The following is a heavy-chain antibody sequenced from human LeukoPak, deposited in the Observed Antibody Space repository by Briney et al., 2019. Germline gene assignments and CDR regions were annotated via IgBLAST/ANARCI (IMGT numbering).Heavy chain of an antibody. CDR3: AKEWGSYKSSWYTF. J-gene: IGHJ4*02. Sequence: GGSLRFSGEAPGLTFTPYAITWFRQPPGKGPNGAPVFSGSGGSTYLADSVKGRFTISRDNSNNTLYLQMNSLRAEDTAVYYCAKEWGSYKSSWYTFWGQGTLVAVSS. CDR1: GLTFTPYA. CDR2: FSGSGGST. V-gene: IGHV3-23*01. D-gene: IGHD1-14*01.